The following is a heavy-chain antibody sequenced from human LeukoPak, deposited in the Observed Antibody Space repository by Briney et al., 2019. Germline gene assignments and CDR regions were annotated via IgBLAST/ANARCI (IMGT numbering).Heavy chain of an antibody. CDR2: IIPIFGTA. CDR1: GGTFSSYA. Sequence: SVKVSCKASGGTFSSYAISWVRQAPGQGLEWMGGIIPIFGTANYAQKFQGRVTITADESTSTAYMELSSLRSEDTAVYYCARDTIKTPGAFDIWGQGTMVTVSS. CDR3: ARDTIKTPGAFDI. D-gene: IGHD5-24*01. J-gene: IGHJ3*02. V-gene: IGHV1-69*01.